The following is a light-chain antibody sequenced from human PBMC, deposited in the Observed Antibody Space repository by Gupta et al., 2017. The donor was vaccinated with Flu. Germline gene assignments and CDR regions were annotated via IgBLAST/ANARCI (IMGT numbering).Light chain of an antibody. V-gene: IGKV3D-11*02. Sequence: LFPEERDTLSCRASQSFGGSLVWFQVKPAQAPRVIIYETTKRDTGIPARFSGSGRGTDLPLTISSLEPEDCAVYYCRGRNNWPPLTFGGGTEVKIK. CDR3: RGRNNWPPLT. CDR1: QSFGGS. CDR2: ETT. J-gene: IGKJ4*01.